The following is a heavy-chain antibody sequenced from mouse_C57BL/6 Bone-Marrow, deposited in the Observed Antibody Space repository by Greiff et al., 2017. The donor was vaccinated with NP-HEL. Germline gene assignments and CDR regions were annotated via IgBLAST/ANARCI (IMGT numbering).Heavy chain of an antibody. CDR2: IYPRSGNT. CDR3: ARFDYYGSSYGGY. D-gene: IGHD1-1*01. J-gene: IGHJ2*01. Sequence: VQLVESGAELARPGASVKLSCKASGYTFTSYGISWVKQRTGQGLEWIGEIYPRSGNTYYNEKFKGKATLTADKSSSTAYMELRSLTSEDSAVYFCARFDYYGSSYGGYWGQGTTLTVSS. CDR1: GYTFTSYG. V-gene: IGHV1-81*01.